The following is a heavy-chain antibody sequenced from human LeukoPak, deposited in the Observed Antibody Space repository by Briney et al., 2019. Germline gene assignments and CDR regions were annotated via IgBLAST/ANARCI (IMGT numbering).Heavy chain of an antibody. V-gene: IGHV4-34*01. CDR3: AMLVPAAITPFEGIAAAGNVVDY. CDR2: INHSGST. Sequence: SETLSLTCAVYGGSFRGYYWSWIRQPPGKGLEWIGEINHSGSTNYNPSLKSRVTISVDTSKNQFSLKLSSVTAADTAVYYCAMLVPAAITPFEGIAAAGNVVDYWGQGTLVTVSS. CDR1: GGSFRGYY. D-gene: IGHD6-13*01. J-gene: IGHJ4*02.